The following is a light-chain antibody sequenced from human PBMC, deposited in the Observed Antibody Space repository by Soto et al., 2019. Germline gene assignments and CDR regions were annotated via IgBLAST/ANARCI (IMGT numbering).Light chain of an antibody. V-gene: IGKV1-5*03. CDR1: QSISIW. J-gene: IGKJ1*01. CDR3: QQYSSNSA. CDR2: RAS. Sequence: DIKMTQSPSTLSASVGDRVTITCRASQSISIWLAWYQQKPGKAPKLLIHRASSLGTGVPSRFSGSGSGTEFTLTITSLQPDDFATYYCQQYSSNSAFGPGTKVDIK.